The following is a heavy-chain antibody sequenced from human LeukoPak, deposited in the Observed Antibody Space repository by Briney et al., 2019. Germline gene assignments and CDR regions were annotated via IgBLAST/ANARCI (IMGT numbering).Heavy chain of an antibody. D-gene: IGHD3-22*01. J-gene: IGHJ4*02. CDR3: ARGLGYYDSSVGY. CDR2: IYYSGST. Sequence: PSETLSLTCTVSGGSISSYYWSWIRQPPGKGLEWIGYIYYSGSTNYNPSLKSRVTISVDTSKNQFSLKLNSVTAADTAVYHCARGLGYYDSSVGYWGQGILVTVSS. CDR1: GGSISSYY. V-gene: IGHV4-59*01.